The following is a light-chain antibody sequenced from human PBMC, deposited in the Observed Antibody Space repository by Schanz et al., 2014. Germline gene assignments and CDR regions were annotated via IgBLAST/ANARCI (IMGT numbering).Light chain of an antibody. V-gene: IGLV1-47*02. CDR2: SSN. CDR3: AVWDDSLSGRVV. CDR1: SSNIGSNY. Sequence: QSVLTQPPSASGTPGQTVTISCSGSSSNIGSNYVSWYQQFPGTAPKLLIYSSNQRPSGVPDRFSGSKSGTSASLAISGLRSEDEAEYYCAVWDDSLSGRVVFGGGTKLTVL. J-gene: IGLJ2*01.